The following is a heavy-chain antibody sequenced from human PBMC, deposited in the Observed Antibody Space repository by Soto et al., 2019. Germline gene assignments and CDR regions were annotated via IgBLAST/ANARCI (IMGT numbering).Heavy chain of an antibody. J-gene: IGHJ4*02. CDR2: INHSGST. Sequence: QVQLHQWGAGLLKPSETLSLTCAVSGGSFSFYYWSWIRQPPGKELEWIGEINHSGSTNYNSSLKSRGTISVDTSKSQFSLKLSSVTAADTAVYYCATRFYDSSGYYLFYFDSWGQGTLVTVSS. V-gene: IGHV4-34*01. D-gene: IGHD3-22*01. CDR1: GGSFSFYY. CDR3: ATRFYDSSGYYLFYFDS.